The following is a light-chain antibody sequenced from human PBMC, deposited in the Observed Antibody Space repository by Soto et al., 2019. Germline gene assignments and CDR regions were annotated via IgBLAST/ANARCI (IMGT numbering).Light chain of an antibody. J-gene: IGKJ1*01. CDR1: QSLSSSS. V-gene: IGKV3-20*01. CDR2: GVS. CDR3: HQYGSSPRT. Sequence: EIVLTQSPGTLSLSPGERATLSCRASQSLSSSSLAWCQQKPGQAPRLLIYGVSNRATGIPDRFSGSGSGTDFTLTISRLEPEDFAVYYCHQYGSSPRTFGQGTKVEIK.